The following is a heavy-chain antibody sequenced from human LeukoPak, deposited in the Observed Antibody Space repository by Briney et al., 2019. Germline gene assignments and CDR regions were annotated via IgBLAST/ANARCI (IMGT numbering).Heavy chain of an antibody. D-gene: IGHD3-10*01. CDR2: VSGNGGST. CDR3: AKTLIRGVARWFDP. V-gene: IGHV3-23*01. J-gene: IGHJ5*02. CDR1: GFTLSHYA. Sequence: GGSLSLSCAASGFTLSHYAMTWVRQTPGKGLEWVSVVSGNGGSTYYADSVKGRFSISRDNSKNTVYLQMNSLRAEDTAVYYCAKTLIRGVARWFDPWGQGTLVTVSS.